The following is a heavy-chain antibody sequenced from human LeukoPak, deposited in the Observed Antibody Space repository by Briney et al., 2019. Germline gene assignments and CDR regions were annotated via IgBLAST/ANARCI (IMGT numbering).Heavy chain of an antibody. D-gene: IGHD3-22*01. V-gene: IGHV4-59*01. Sequence: SETPSLTCTVSGGSISSFYWSWIRQPPGKGLEWIGYIDYSGTTNYHPSLKSRVIISVDTSKNQFSLRLSSVTAADTAVYYCARDSPIDSSGSYYYNMDVWGQGTPVTVSS. CDR2: IDYSGTT. CDR3: ARDSPIDSSGSYYYNMDV. J-gene: IGHJ6*02. CDR1: GGSISSFY.